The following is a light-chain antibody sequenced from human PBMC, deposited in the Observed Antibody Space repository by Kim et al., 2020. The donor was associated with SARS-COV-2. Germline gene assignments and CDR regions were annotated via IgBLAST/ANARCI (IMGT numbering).Light chain of an antibody. V-gene: IGKV4-1*01. Sequence: TATINCKSSQSVLYSSNNRNYLAWYQQKAGQSPRLLIYWASTRESGVPDRFSGSGSGADFTLTISNLQAEDVAMYYCQQYYGSWTFGQGTKVDIK. CDR1: QSVLYSSNNRNY. J-gene: IGKJ1*01. CDR3: QQYYGSWT. CDR2: WAS.